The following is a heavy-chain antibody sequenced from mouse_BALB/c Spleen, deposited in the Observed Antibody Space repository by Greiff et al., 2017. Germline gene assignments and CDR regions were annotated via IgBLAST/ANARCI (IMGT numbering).Heavy chain of an antibody. J-gene: IGHJ1*01. Sequence: QVHVKQSGAELARPGASVKLSCKASGYTFTDYYINWVKQRTGQGLEWIGEIYPGSGNTYYNEKFKGKATLTADKSSSTAYMQLSSLTSEDSAVYFCARAYYGSSRNWYFDVWGAGTTVTVSS. CDR1: GYTFTDYY. CDR2: IYPGSGNT. CDR3: ARAYYGSSRNWYFDV. V-gene: IGHV1-77*01. D-gene: IGHD1-1*01.